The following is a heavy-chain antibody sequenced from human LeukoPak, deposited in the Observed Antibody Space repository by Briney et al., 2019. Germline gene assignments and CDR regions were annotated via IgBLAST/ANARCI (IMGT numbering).Heavy chain of an antibody. V-gene: IGHV1-8*03. CDR1: GYTFTSYD. D-gene: IGHD2-2*01. Sequence: ASXKVSCKASGYTFTSYDINWVRQATGQGLEWMGWMNPNSGNTGYAQKFQGRVTITRNTSISTAYMELSSLRSEDTAVYYCARGRKVPAAKGVYYYYYYMDVWGKGTTVTVSS. J-gene: IGHJ6*03. CDR3: ARGRKVPAAKGVYYYYYYMDV. CDR2: MNPNSGNT.